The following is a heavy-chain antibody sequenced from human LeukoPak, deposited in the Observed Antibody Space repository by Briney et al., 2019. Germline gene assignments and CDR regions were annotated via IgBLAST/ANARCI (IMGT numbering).Heavy chain of an antibody. Sequence: GGSLRLSCAASGFTFSDYYMSWIRQAPGKGLEWVSYISSSGSTIYYAAPVKGRFTIFRDNANNSLYQQMTSLRSEDPALYHYASGMGQWLEDAFDVWGQGTMVTVSS. V-gene: IGHV3-11*01. D-gene: IGHD6-19*01. CDR3: ASGMGQWLEDAFDV. J-gene: IGHJ3*01. CDR2: ISSSGSTI. CDR1: GFTFSDYY.